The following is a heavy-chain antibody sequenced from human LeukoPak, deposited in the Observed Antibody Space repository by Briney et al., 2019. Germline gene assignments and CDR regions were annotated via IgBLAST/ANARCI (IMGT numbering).Heavy chain of an antibody. V-gene: IGHV1-69*05. CDR3: AREFVHRGWYYFDY. CDR1: GGTFSSYA. D-gene: IGHD6-19*01. Sequence: SVKVSCKASGGTFSSYAISWVRQAPGQGLEWMGGIIPIFGTANYAQKFQGRVTMTRDTSTSTVYMELSSLRSEDTAVYYCAREFVHRGWYYFDYWGQGTLVTVSS. J-gene: IGHJ4*02. CDR2: IIPIFGTA.